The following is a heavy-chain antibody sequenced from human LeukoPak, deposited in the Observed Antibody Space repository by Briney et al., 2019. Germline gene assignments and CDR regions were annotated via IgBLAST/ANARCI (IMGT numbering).Heavy chain of an antibody. V-gene: IGHV4-4*09. J-gene: IGHJ3*02. D-gene: IGHD1-1*01. CDR1: GGSISSYY. CDR2: IYTSGST. Sequence: SETLSLTCTVSGGSISSYYWSWTRQPPGKGLEWIGYIYTSGSTNYNPSLKSRVTISVDTSKNQFSLKLSSVTAADTAVYYCATNARTDDAFDIWGQGTMVTVSS. CDR3: ATNARTDDAFDI.